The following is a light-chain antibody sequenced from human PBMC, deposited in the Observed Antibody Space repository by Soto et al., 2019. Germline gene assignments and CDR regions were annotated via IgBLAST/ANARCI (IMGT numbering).Light chain of an antibody. V-gene: IGLV1-51*01. CDR3: GSWDSSLSAYV. CDR2: DDN. J-gene: IGLJ1*01. CDR1: SSNIGGNS. Sequence: VLTQPPSGSAAPGQKVTISCSGSSSNIGGNSVSWYQQLPGTAPKLLIYDDNKRPSGIPDRFSGSKSGTSATLGITGFQTGDEADYYCGSWDSSLSAYVFGTGTKVTVL.